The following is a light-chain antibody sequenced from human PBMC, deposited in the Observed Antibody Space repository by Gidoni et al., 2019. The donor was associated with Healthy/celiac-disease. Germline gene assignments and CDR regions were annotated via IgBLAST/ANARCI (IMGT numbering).Light chain of an antibody. CDR1: QSVLYSSNNKNY. J-gene: IGKJ2*01. Sequence: DIVLTQSPNSLAVSLGERATINCRSSQSVLYSSNNKNYLAWYQQKPGQPPKLLICWASTRESGVPDRFSGSWSGTDFTLTISSLQAEDVAVYYCQQYYSTPYTFGQGTKLEIK. CDR3: QQYYSTPYT. CDR2: WAS. V-gene: IGKV4-1*01.